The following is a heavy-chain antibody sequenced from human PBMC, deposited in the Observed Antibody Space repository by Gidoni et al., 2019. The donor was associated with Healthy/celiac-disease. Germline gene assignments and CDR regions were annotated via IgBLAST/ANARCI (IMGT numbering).Heavy chain of an antibody. J-gene: IGHJ4*02. Sequence: VQPGRSLRLSCAASGFTFSSYGMHWVRQAPGTGLAWVAVIWYDVSNKYYADSVKGRFTISRDNSKTTRYLQMNSLRAEDTAVYYCARSYCGGDCYSAFDYWGQGTLVTVSS. V-gene: IGHV3-33*01. CDR2: IWYDVSNK. CDR3: ARSYCGGDCYSAFDY. D-gene: IGHD2-21*02. CDR1: GFTFSSYG.